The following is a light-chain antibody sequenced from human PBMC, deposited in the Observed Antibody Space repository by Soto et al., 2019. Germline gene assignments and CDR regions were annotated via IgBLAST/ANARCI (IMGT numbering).Light chain of an antibody. J-gene: IGLJ2*01. CDR3: CSYAAGQTLV. CDR2: EGS. CDR1: SSDVGSYNL. Sequence: QSALTQPASVSGSPGQSITISCTGTSSDVGSYNLVSWYQQHPGKAPKLMIYEGSKRPSGVSNRFSGSKSGNTASLTISGLQAEDEAEYFCCSYAAGQTLVFGGGTKLTVL. V-gene: IGLV2-23*01.